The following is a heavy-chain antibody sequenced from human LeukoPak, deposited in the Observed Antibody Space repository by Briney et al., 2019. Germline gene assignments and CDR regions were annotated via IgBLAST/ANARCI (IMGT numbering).Heavy chain of an antibody. CDR1: GYSISSGYY. Sequence: SETLSLTCTVSGYSISSGYYWGWIRQPPGKGLEWIGSIYHSGSTYYNPSLKSRVTISVDTSKNQFSLKLSSVTAADTAVYYCASGYCSGGSCSPNLFDYWGQGTLVTVSS. J-gene: IGHJ4*02. D-gene: IGHD2-15*01. CDR3: ASGYCSGGSCSPNLFDY. CDR2: IYHSGST. V-gene: IGHV4-38-2*02.